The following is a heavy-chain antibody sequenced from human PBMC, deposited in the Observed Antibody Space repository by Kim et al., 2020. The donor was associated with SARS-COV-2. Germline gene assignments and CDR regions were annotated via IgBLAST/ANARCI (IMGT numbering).Heavy chain of an antibody. CDR3: ARDRGTMPTYYDILTGSDAFDI. CDR1: GFTFSSYS. CDR2: ISSSSSYI. D-gene: IGHD3-9*01. V-gene: IGHV3-21*01. Sequence: GGSLRLSCAASGFTFSSYSMNWVRQAPGKGLEWVSSISSSSSYIYYADSVKGRFTISRDNAKNSLYLQMNSLRAEDTAVYYCARDRGTMPTYYDILTGSDAFDIWGQGTMVTVSS. J-gene: IGHJ3*02.